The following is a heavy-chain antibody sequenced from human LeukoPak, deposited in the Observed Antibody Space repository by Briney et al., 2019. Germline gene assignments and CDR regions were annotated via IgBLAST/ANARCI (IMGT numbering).Heavy chain of an antibody. CDR2: VYYSGST. Sequence: PSETLSLTCTISGGSISSYSWSWIRQPPGKGLDWIGYVYYSGSTYYNPSLKSRVTISVDRSKNQFSLKLSSVTAADTAVYYCARDRYGYGSGTYGMDVWGQGTTVTVSS. CDR3: ARDRYGYGSGTYGMDV. V-gene: IGHV4-59*12. D-gene: IGHD3-10*01. CDR1: GGSISSYS. J-gene: IGHJ6*02.